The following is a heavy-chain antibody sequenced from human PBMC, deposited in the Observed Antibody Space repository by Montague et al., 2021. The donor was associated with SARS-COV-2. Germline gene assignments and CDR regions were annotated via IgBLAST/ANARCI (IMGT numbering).Heavy chain of an antibody. D-gene: IGHD3-22*01. V-gene: IGHV4-34*01. CDR3: ARGRVAITMIVVVFTGGMYYYDD. CDR2: IDHSGST. CDR1: GGSFSGYD. J-gene: IGHJ4*02. Sequence: SETLSLTCAVYGGSFSGYDWSWIRQSPGKGLEWVGEIDHSGSTKYNPSLKSRLTLSVDTSKNQFSLKLSSVTAADTAVYYCARGRVAITMIVVVFTGGMYYYDDWGQGTLVTVSS.